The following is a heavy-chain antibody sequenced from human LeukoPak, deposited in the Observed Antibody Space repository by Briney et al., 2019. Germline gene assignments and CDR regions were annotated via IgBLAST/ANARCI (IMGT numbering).Heavy chain of an antibody. CDR1: GYNFAHYH. CDR3: ARDPDSGPDF. Sequence: ASVKVSCKASGYNFAHYHTHWVRQAPGQGLEWMGSLNPNTGDTLLAQKFQGRVTMTRDTSITVGDMELSSLTFDDTGVYYCARDPDSGPDFWGQGTLVTVAS. CDR2: LNPNTGDT. D-gene: IGHD2-15*01. V-gene: IGHV1-2*02. J-gene: IGHJ4*02.